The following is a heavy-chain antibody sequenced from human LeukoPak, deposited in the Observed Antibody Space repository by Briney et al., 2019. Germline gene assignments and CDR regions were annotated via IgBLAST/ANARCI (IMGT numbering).Heavy chain of an antibody. V-gene: IGHV4-39*02. CDR1: TFSSYA. CDR3: AREEAVADYFDY. Sequence: TFSSYAMSWVRQPPGKGLEWIGSIYYSGSTYYNPSLKSRVTISVDTSKNQFSLKLSSVTAADTAVYYCAREEAVADYFDYWGQGTLVTVSS. J-gene: IGHJ4*02. CDR2: IYYSGST. D-gene: IGHD6-19*01.